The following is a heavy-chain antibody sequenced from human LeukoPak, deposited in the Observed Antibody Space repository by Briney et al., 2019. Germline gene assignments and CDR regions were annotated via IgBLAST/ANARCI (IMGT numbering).Heavy chain of an antibody. CDR3: ARDPSIAARRGAFDI. J-gene: IGHJ3*02. V-gene: IGHV4-34*01. CDR2: INHSGST. D-gene: IGHD6-6*01. Sequence: SETLSLTCAVYGGSFSGYYWSWIRQPPGKGLEWIGEINHSGSTNYNPSLKSRVTISVDTSKNQFSLKLSSVTAADTAVYYCARDPSIAARRGAFDIWGQGTMVTVSS. CDR1: GGSFSGYY.